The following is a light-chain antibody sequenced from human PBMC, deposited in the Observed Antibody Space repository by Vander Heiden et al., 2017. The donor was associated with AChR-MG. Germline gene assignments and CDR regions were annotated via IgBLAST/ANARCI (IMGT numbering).Light chain of an antibody. J-gene: IGKJ1*01. V-gene: IGKV2-28*01. Sequence: DIVLTQSLLSLLVTPGEPASISCRSSQSLLHSNGYNYLDWYLQKPGQSPQLLIYLGSNRASGVPDRFSGSASGIDYTLKISRVEAEDIGVYYCRQSLQTPQTFGQGTKVEIK. CDR3: RQSLQTPQT. CDR2: LGS. CDR1: QSLLHSNGYNY.